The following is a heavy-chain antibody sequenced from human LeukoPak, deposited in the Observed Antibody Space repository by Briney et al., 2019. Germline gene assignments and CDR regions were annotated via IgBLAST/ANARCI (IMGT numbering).Heavy chain of an antibody. Sequence: SETLSLTCTVSGGSISSYYWSWIRQPPGKGLEWIGYIYYSGSTNYNPSLKSRVTISVDTSRNQFSLKLSSVTAADTAVYYCAREVTAMVGDPAAFDIWGQGTMVTVSS. V-gene: IGHV4-59*12. CDR2: IYYSGST. CDR1: GGSISSYY. D-gene: IGHD5-18*01. J-gene: IGHJ3*02. CDR3: AREVTAMVGDPAAFDI.